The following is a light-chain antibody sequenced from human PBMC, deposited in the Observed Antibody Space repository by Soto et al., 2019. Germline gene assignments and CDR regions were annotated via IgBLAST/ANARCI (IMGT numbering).Light chain of an antibody. CDR2: DAS. CDR3: HQRSNWPPLT. CDR1: QSVTNN. V-gene: IGKV3-11*01. J-gene: IGKJ1*01. Sequence: EVVLTQSPATLSLSPGERATLSCRASQSVTNNFAWYQQKPGQAPRLLIYDASNRAAGIPARFSGSGSGTDFTLTISSLEPEDFAVYYCHQRSNWPPLTFGQGTKVEIK.